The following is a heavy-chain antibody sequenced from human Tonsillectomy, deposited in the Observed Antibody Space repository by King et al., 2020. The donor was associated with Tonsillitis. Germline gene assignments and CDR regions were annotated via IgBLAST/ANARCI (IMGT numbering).Heavy chain of an antibody. CDR2: IYYSGST. J-gene: IGHJ6*02. Sequence: VQLQESGPGLVKPSETLSLTCTVSGGSISSYYWSWIRQPPGKGLEWIGYIYYSGSTNYNPSLKSRVTISVNTSKNQFSLKLSCVAAADTAVYYCARQFRLGLFHYYGMDVWGHGTTVTVSS. CDR3: ARQFRLGLFHYYGMDV. V-gene: IGHV4-59*01. D-gene: IGHD6-19*01. CDR1: GGSISSYY.